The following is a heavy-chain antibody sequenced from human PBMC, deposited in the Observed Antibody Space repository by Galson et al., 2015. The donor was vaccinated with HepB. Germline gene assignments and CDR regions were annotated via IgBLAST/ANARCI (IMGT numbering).Heavy chain of an antibody. J-gene: IGHJ4*02. CDR3: ARDGALGRRFLDY. Sequence: SLRLSCAASGFTFSSYGMHWVRQAPGKGLEWVAVIWYDGSNKYYADSVKGRFTISRDNSKNTLYLQMNSLRAEDTAVYYCARDGALGRRFLDYWGQGTLVTVSS. V-gene: IGHV3-33*08. CDR2: IWYDGSNK. D-gene: IGHD7-27*01. CDR1: GFTFSSYG.